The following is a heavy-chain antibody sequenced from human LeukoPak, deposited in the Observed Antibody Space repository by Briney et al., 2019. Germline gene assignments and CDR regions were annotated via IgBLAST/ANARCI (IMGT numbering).Heavy chain of an antibody. J-gene: IGHJ4*02. D-gene: IGHD6-19*01. V-gene: IGHV3-30*18. CDR3: AKDLGNDWYYDTFDY. CDR2: ISHDGSNK. Sequence: TGGSLRLSCAASGFTFSSYGIHWVRQAPAKGLEWVAVISHDGSNKYYADSVKGRFTISRDNSKNTLYLQMNSLRAEDTAIYYCAKDLGNDWYYDTFDYWGQGTLVTVSS. CDR1: GFTFSSYG.